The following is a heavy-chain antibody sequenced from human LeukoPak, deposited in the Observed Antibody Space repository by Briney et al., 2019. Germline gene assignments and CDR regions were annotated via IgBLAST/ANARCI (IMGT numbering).Heavy chain of an antibody. J-gene: IGHJ4*02. Sequence: GGPLRLSCAASGFSFSRYAMTWVRQAPGQGLEWVSSISSSSGYIWYVDSVKGRFTISRDNAKNSLYLQMNSLRAEDTAVYYCARDSLRQLRYFEYWGQGTLVTVSS. V-gene: IGHV3-21*01. CDR2: ISSSSGYI. D-gene: IGHD3-9*01. CDR3: ARDSLRQLRYFEY. CDR1: GFSFSRYA.